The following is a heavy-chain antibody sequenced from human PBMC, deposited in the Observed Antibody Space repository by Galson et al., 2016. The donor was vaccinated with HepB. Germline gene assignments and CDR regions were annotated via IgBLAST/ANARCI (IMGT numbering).Heavy chain of an antibody. V-gene: IGHV4-61*01. CDR1: GDSVSGTNYY. CDR3: ARGRYRLDQ. Sequence: SETLSLTCSVSGDSVSGTNYYWTWIRQPPGKGLEWIGYIYYTGSSNFSPSLKSRITMSVDTSKNQFSQRLSSVTAADTAVYFCARGRYRLDQWGQGTLVTVSS. D-gene: IGHD1-1*01. CDR2: IYYTGSS. J-gene: IGHJ4*02.